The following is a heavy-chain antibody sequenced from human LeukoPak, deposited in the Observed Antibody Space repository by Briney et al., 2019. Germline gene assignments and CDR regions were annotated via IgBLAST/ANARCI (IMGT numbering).Heavy chain of an antibody. D-gene: IGHD5-24*01. Sequence: SETLSLTCTVSGGSISSYYWSWIRQPPGKGLEWIGYIYYSGSTNYNPSLKSRVTISVDTSKNQFSLKLSSVTAADTAVYYCARDDPWPDYWGQGTLVTVSS. J-gene: IGHJ4*02. CDR1: GGSISSYY. CDR2: IYYSGST. CDR3: ARDDPWPDY. V-gene: IGHV4-59*12.